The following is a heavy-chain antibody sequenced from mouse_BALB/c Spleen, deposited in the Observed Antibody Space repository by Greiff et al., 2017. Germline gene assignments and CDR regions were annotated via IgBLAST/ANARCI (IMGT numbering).Heavy chain of an antibody. D-gene: IGHD1-1*01. CDR3: ARPYYGSSDWYFDV. CDR2: IWAGGST. J-gene: IGHJ1*01. CDR1: GFSLTSYG. Sequence: VKLVESGPGLVAPSQSLSITCTVSGFSLTSYGVHWVRQPPGKGLEWLGVIWAGGSTNYNSALMSRLSISKDNSKSQVFLKMNSLQTDDTAMYYCARPYYGSSDWYFDVWGAGTTVTVSS. V-gene: IGHV2-9*02.